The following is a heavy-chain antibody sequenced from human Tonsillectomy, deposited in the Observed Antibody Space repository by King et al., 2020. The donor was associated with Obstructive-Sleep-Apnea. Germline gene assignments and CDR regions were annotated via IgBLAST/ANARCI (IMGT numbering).Heavy chain of an antibody. CDR2: IYHRGST. J-gene: IGHJ4*02. CDR3: ARGRVAVAGARNSGFDY. V-gene: IGHV4-4*02. Sequence: VQLQESGPGLVKPSGTLSLSCAVSGGSISSSNWWSWVRQSPGKGLEWIGEIYHRGSTNYDPSLKSRVTISVDQSKNQFSLKLSSVTAADTAIYYCARGRVAVAGARNSGFDYWGQGTLVTVSS. CDR1: GGSISSSNW. D-gene: IGHD6-19*01.